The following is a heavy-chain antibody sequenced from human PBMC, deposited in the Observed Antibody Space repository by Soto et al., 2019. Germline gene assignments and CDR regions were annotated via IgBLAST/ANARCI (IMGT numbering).Heavy chain of an antibody. Sequence: SETLSLTCYVSTDSIYSSTWWTWVRQPPGKGLEWIGEIYHSGTTNYNPSLTSRAAMSVDKSTKQFSLKLTSVTAADTAVYFCATSSWFSIHAWGQGTMVTVSS. J-gene: IGHJ3*01. V-gene: IGHV4-4*02. D-gene: IGHD6-13*01. CDR3: ATSSWFSIHA. CDR2: IYHSGTT. CDR1: TDSIYSSTW.